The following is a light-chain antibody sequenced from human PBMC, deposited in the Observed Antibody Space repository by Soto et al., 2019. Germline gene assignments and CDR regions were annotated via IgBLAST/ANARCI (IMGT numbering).Light chain of an antibody. Sequence: IVVTQSPATLSVSPGERATLSCRASQSVSSNLAWYQQKPGQAPRLLIFGASTRTTGIPARFSGSGSGTEFALTISSLQSEDFAVYYCQQYSNWPFTFGGGTKVEIK. CDR3: QQYSNWPFT. CDR1: QSVSSN. V-gene: IGKV3-15*01. CDR2: GAS. J-gene: IGKJ4*01.